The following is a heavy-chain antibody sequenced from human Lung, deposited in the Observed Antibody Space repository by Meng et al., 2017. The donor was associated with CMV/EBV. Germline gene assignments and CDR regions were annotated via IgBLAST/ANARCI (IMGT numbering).Heavy chain of an antibody. V-gene: IGHV3-21*01. CDR3: ARDVSPRSSAYFAIYYFYALDV. CDR2: ISSSGTYI. D-gene: IGHD2-21*01. Sequence: GGSLRLSCAASGFTFSSYSMNWVRQAPGKGLEWVSSISSSGTYIYYADSVKGRFTISRDNAQNPLYLQMNSLRAEDTAVYYCARDVSPRSSAYFAIYYFYALDVWXQGHXVTVDS. CDR1: GFTFSSYS. J-gene: IGHJ6*01.